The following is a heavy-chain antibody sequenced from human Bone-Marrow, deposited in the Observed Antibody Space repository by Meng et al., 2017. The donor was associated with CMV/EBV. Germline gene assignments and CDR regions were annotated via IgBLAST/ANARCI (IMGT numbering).Heavy chain of an antibody. Sequence: ASVKVSCKASGYTFTNYGISWVRQAPGQGLEWMGWISAYKGNTNYAQKLQGRVTMTTDTSTSTAYMELRSLRSDDTAVYYCAREPSGIAVAGPDYWGQGNLVTVSS. CDR1: GYTFTNYG. CDR2: ISAYKGNT. J-gene: IGHJ4*02. V-gene: IGHV1-18*01. CDR3: AREPSGIAVAGPDY. D-gene: IGHD6-19*01.